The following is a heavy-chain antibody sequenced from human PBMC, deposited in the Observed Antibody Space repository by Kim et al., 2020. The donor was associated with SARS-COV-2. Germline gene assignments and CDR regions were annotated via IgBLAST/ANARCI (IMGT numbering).Heavy chain of an antibody. J-gene: IGHJ4*02. Sequence: SQTLSLSCAISGDSVSSNSAAWNWIRQSPSRGLEWLGRTYYRSKWYNDYAVSVKSRITINPDTSKNQFSLQLNSVTPEDTAVYYCASEELIAGRYPYYFDYWGQGTLVTVSS. D-gene: IGHD1-7*01. CDR3: ASEELIAGRYPYYFDY. CDR1: GDSVSSNSAA. CDR2: TYYRSKWYN. V-gene: IGHV6-1*01.